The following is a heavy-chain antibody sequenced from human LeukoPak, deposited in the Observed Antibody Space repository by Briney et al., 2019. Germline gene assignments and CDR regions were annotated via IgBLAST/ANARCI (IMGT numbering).Heavy chain of an antibody. V-gene: IGHV1-8*03. CDR1: GYTFTSYG. Sequence: ASVKVSCKASGYTFTSYGISWVRQATGQGLEWMGWMNPNSGNTGYAQKFQGRVTITRNTSISTAYMELSSLRSEDTAVYYCARGSWVGVPAPVDIWGQGTMVTVSS. J-gene: IGHJ3*02. CDR2: MNPNSGNT. D-gene: IGHD2-2*01. CDR3: ARGSWVGVPAPVDI.